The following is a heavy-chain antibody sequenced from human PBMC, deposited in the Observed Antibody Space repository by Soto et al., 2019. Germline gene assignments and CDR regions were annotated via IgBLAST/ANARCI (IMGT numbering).Heavy chain of an antibody. Sequence: KAARASVQVSCKASGYTFTSYAMHWVRQAPGQRREWMGWINAGNGNTKYSQKFQGRVTITRDTSASTAYMELSSLRSEDTAVYYCARGGTVRSGGSSKYNWFDPRGQGTLVTVSS. CDR1: GYTFTSYA. D-gene: IGHD2-15*01. CDR3: ARGGTVRSGGSSKYNWFDP. CDR2: INAGNGNT. V-gene: IGHV1-3*01. J-gene: IGHJ5*02.